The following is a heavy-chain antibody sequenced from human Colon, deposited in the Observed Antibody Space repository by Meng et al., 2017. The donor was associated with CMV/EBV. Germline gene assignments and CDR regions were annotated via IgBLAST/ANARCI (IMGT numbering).Heavy chain of an antibody. J-gene: IGHJ4*02. CDR1: GFTFSSYA. V-gene: IGHV3-23*03. D-gene: IGHD5-18*01. Sequence: GESLKISCAASGFTFSSYAMSWVRQAPGKGLEWVSVIYSGGSSTYYADSVKGRFTISRDNSKNTLYLQMNSLRAEDTAVYYCAKDRAMESGYYFDYWGQGTLVTVSS. CDR2: IYSGGSST. CDR3: AKDRAMESGYYFDY.